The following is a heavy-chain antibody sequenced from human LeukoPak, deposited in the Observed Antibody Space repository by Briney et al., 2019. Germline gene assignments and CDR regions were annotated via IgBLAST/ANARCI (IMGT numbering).Heavy chain of an antibody. CDR3: ARVYYYGSGSYEDGMDV. D-gene: IGHD3-10*01. CDR1: GFTFSSYA. CDR2: ISYDGSNK. J-gene: IGHJ6*02. Sequence: GRSLRLSCAASGFTFSSYAMYWVRQTPGKGLEWVAGISYDGSNKYYTDSVKGRFTISRDNSKNTLYLQMNSLRAEDTAVYYCARVYYYGSGSYEDGMDVWGQGTTVTVSS. V-gene: IGHV3-30*03.